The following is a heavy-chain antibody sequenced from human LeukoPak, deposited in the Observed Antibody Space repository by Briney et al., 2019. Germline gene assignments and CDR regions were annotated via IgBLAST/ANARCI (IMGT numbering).Heavy chain of an antibody. J-gene: IGHJ4*02. D-gene: IGHD3-16*01. Sequence: EGSLTLPCEAPDLTLRNDDIHRVRQAPGKGLEWVSGIGRAGDTNYAGSVKGRFTISRENAKKSLYLQMKSLRAGDTAVYYCTRGVQGGLDYWGQGTLATVSS. CDR1: DLTLRNDD. CDR2: IGRAGDT. CDR3: TRGVQGGLDY. V-gene: IGHV3-13*04.